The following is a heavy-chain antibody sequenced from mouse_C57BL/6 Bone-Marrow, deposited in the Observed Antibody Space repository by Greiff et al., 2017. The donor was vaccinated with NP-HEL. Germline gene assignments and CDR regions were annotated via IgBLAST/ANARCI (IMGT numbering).Heavy chain of an antibody. J-gene: IGHJ4*01. D-gene: IGHD2-12*01. CDR3: AKTSHYAYAMDY. CDR2: IWRGGST. CDR1: GFSLTSYG. V-gene: IGHV2-5*01. Sequence: QVQLQQSGPGLVQPSQSLSITCTVSGFSLTSYGVHWVRQSPGKGLEWLGVIWRGGSTDYNAAFMSRLSITKDNSKSQVFFKMNILQADDTAIYYCAKTSHYAYAMDYWGQGTSVTVSS.